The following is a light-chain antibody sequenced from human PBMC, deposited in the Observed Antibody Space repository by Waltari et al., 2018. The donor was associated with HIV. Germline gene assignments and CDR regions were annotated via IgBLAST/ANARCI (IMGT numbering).Light chain of an antibody. J-gene: IGKJ4*01. CDR3: QQYNNWLT. V-gene: IGKV3-15*01. CDR2: DVS. Sequence: IVMTQSPATLSVSPGERATLSCRASQSVTTNLAWYQQKPGQAPRLLIYDVSTRATGIPARFSGSGSGTEFTLTISSLQSEDFAIYYCQQYNNWLTFGGGTKVEIK. CDR1: QSVTTN.